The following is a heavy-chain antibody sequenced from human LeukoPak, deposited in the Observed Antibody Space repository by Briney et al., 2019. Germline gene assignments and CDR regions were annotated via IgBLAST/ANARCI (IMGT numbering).Heavy chain of an antibody. J-gene: IGHJ4*02. D-gene: IGHD4-17*01. CDR3: VRVGPHGDYLDY. Sequence: SETLSLTCTVSGGSISSGGYYWSWIRQHPGKGLEWIGYIYYSGSTYYNPSLKSRVTISVDTSKNQFSLKLSSVTAADTAVYYCVRVGPHGDYLDYWGQGTLVTVSS. CDR1: GGSISSGGYY. V-gene: IGHV4-31*03. CDR2: IYYSGST.